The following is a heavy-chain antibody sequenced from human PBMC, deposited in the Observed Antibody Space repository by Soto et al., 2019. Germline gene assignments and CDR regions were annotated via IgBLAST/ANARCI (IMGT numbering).Heavy chain of an antibody. V-gene: IGHV1-3*01. D-gene: IGHD5-12*01. CDR1: GYTFTSYA. CDR2: INAGNGNT. CDR3: ARDLGDGYNFDY. J-gene: IGHJ4*02. Sequence: QVQLVQSGAEVKKPGASVKVSCKASGYTFTSYAMHWVRQPPGQRLEWMGWINAGNGNTKYSQKFQGRVTITRDTSASTAYMELSSLRSEDTAVYYCARDLGDGYNFDYWGQGTLVTVSS.